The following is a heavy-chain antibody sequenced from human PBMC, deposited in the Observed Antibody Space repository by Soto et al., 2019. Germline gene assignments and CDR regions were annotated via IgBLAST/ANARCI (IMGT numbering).Heavy chain of an antibody. Sequence: GASVKVSCKASGYTFTSYDINWVRQATGQGLEWMGWMNPNGGNTGYAQKFQGRVTMTRNTSISTAYMELSSLRSEDTAVYYCGRVASAAAGTTVDYWGQGTLVTVSS. J-gene: IGHJ4*02. CDR1: GYTFTSYD. CDR3: GRVASAAAGTTVDY. D-gene: IGHD6-13*01. V-gene: IGHV1-8*01. CDR2: MNPNGGNT.